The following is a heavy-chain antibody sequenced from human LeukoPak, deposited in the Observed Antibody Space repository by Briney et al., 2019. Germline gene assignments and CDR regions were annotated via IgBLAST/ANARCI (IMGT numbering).Heavy chain of an antibody. V-gene: IGHV4-61*02. J-gene: IGHJ4*02. CDR3: ARQLPTAAADTRGYFDY. CDR2: IYTSGST. Sequence: SQTLSLTCTVSGGSISSGSYYWSWIRQPAGKGLEWIGRIYTSGSTNYNPSLKSRATLSVDTSNNQFSLKLTSVTAADAAVYFCARQLPTAAADTRGYFDYWGQGTVVTVSS. CDR1: GGSISSGSYY. D-gene: IGHD6-25*01.